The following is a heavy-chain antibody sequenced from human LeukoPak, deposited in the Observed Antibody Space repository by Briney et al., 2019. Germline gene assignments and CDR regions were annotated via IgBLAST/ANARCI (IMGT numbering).Heavy chain of an antibody. V-gene: IGHV3-7*04. CDR3: VRGDWYFES. CDR1: GFNFSDSR. D-gene: IGHD2-21*01. CDR2: VNRDGTEK. Sequence: GGSLRLSCATSGFNFSDSRMTWVRQAPGKGLQWVANVNRDGTEKHFLDSVEGRFTISRDNAKKSLYLQMSSLRPQDTAVYFCVRGDWYFESWGQGTLVTVSS. J-gene: IGHJ4*02.